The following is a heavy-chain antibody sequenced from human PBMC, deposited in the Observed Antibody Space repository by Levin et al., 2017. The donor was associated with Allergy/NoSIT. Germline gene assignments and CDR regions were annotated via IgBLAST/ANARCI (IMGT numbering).Heavy chain of an antibody. J-gene: IGHJ6*02. CDR1: GFTFSSYW. V-gene: IGHV3-7*01. CDR3: ARDSAEYYDFWSGYFPYYYYGMDV. Sequence: GESLKISCAASGFTFSSYWMSWVRQAPGKGLEWVANIKQDGSEKYYVDSVKGRFTISRDNAKNSLYLQMNSLRAEDTAVYYCARDSAEYYDFWSGYFPYYYYGMDVWGQGTTVTVSS. D-gene: IGHD3-3*01. CDR2: IKQDGSEK.